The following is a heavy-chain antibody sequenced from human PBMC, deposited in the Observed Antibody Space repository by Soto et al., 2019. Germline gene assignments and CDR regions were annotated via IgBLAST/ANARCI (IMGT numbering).Heavy chain of an antibody. CDR3: ARAYGDYPDAFDI. CDR1: GFTVSSNY. Sequence: PGGSLRLSCAASGFTVSSNYMSWVRQAPGKGLEWVSVIYSGGSTYYADSVKGRFTISRDNSKNTLYLQMNSLRAEDTAVYYCARAYGDYPDAFDIWGQGTMVTVSS. D-gene: IGHD4-17*01. V-gene: IGHV3-53*01. J-gene: IGHJ3*02. CDR2: IYSGGST.